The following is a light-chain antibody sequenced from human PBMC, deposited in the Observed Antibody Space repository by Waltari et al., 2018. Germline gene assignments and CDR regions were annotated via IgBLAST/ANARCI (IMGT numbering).Light chain of an antibody. CDR2: DDN. J-gene: IGLJ1*01. CDR3: FSTDSSGV. V-gene: IGLV3-10*01. CDR1: AFPRKY. Sequence: SYELTQPPSVSVSPGQTARITCSGDAFPRKYAYWYQQKSGQAPVLVIYDDNKRPSGIPERFSGSSSGTMATLTISGAQVEDEADYYCFSTDSSGVFGAGTKVTVL.